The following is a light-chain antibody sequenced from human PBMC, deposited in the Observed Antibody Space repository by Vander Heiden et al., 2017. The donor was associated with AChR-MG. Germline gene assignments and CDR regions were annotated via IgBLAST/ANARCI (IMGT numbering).Light chain of an antibody. V-gene: IGLV1-44*01. CDR1: SSNIGSNT. CDR3: AAWDDRLNGPV. J-gene: IGLJ3*02. CDR2: SNN. Sequence: HSVLTQPPSASATPAQRVTISCSGSSSNIGSNTVNWYQQLPGTAPKLLIDSNNQRPSGVPDRFSGSKSGNSASLAISGLQSEDEAEYYCAAWDDRLNGPVVGGGTKLTVL.